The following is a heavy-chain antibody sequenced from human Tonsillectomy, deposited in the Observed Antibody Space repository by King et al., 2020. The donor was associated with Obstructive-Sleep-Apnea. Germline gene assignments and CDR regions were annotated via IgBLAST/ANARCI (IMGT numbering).Heavy chain of an antibody. CDR3: AKDRGDGYNEVDY. Sequence: QLVQSGGVVVQPGGSLRLSCAASGFTFDDYTMHWVRQAPGKGLEWVSRISWDGGSTYYADSVKGRFTISRDNSKNSLYLQMNSLRTEDTALYYCAKDRGDGYNEVDYWGQGTLVTVSS. J-gene: IGHJ4*02. CDR2: ISWDGGST. D-gene: IGHD5-24*01. V-gene: IGHV3-43*01. CDR1: GFTFDDYT.